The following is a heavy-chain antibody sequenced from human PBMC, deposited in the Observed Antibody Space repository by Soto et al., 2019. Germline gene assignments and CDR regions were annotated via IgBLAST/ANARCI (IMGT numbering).Heavy chain of an antibody. Sequence: RGSMRLSCAASGFTFSRYAMHWVRQAPGKGLEWVAVISYDGSNKYYADSVKGRFTISRDNSKNTLYLQMNSLRAEDTAVYYCAREGKVGYDSYYYYYGMDVWGQGTTVTVSS. CDR1: GFTFSRYA. J-gene: IGHJ6*02. CDR3: AREGKVGYDSYYYYYGMDV. V-gene: IGHV3-30-3*01. CDR2: ISYDGSNK. D-gene: IGHD5-12*01.